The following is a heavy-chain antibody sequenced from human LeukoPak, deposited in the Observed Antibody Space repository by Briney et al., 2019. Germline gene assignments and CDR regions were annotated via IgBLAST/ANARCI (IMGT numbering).Heavy chain of an antibody. J-gene: IGHJ4*01. D-gene: IGHD2-21*02. CDR1: GVEFISYG. Sequence: GGSLRLSCAASGVEFISYGMQWVRQAPGKGLVWVSRINTDGSSTSYADSVKGRFTVSRDNAKNTLFLQVNSLRVEDTAVYFCTRELPREVTLDYWGQGTPVTVSS. V-gene: IGHV3-74*01. CDR3: TRELPREVTLDY. CDR2: INTDGSST.